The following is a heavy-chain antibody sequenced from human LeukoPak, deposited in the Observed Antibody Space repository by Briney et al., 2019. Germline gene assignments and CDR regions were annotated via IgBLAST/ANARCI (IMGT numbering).Heavy chain of an antibody. V-gene: IGHV5-51*01. J-gene: IGHJ3*02. Sequence: GESLKISCKGSGYSLTSYWIAWVRQMPGKGLEWMGIIYPGDSDTKYSPSFQGQVTISADKSIGTAYLQWSSLKASDTAMYYCARPRLIWGDAFDIWGQGTMVTVSS. CDR3: ARPRLIWGDAFDI. CDR1: GYSLTSYW. D-gene: IGHD6-6*01. CDR2: IYPGDSDT.